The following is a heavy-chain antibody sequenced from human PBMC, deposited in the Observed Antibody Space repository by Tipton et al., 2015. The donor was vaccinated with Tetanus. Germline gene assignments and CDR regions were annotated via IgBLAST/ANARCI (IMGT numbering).Heavy chain of an antibody. D-gene: IGHD3-22*01. Sequence: QLVQSGAEVKKPGASVKVSCKASGYTFTGYYIYWVRQAPGQGLEWMGWIDPNSGGTVYAQKFQGRVTMTRDTSISTAYMGLRSLRPDDTAVYYCARDRGDYIYYGMDVWGPGTTVTVS. CDR3: ARDRGDYIYYGMDV. V-gene: IGHV1-2*02. CDR1: GYTFTGYY. J-gene: IGHJ6*02. CDR2: IDPNSGGT.